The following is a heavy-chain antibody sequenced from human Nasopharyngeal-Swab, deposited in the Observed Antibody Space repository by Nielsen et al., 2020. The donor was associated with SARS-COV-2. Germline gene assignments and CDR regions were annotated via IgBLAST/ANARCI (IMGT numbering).Heavy chain of an antibody. D-gene: IGHD1-26*01. CDR1: GGTFSSYA. CDR2: IIPIFGTV. J-gene: IGHJ4*02. V-gene: IGHV1-69*13. Sequence: SSVKVSCKASGGTFSSYAISWVRQAPGQGLEWMGGIIPIFGTVDYAQKFQGRVTITADESTSTAYMELSSLRSDDTAMYYCTRDQGRGSGSYSDYWGQGTLVTVSS. CDR3: TRDQGRGSGSYSDY.